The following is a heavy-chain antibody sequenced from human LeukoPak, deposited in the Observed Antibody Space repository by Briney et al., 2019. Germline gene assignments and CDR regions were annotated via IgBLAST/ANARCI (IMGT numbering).Heavy chain of an antibody. Sequence: SVTLSLICTVSGGSISSSYWSWIRQPPGKGLEWIGYIYFSGSTHYHPSFQSRVAISVDTSKNQFSLTLSSVTAADTAVYYCATWGIAVAGTFDYWGQGTLVTVST. CDR1: GGSISSSY. D-gene: IGHD6-19*01. V-gene: IGHV4-59*08. CDR2: IYFSGST. J-gene: IGHJ4*02. CDR3: ATWGIAVAGTFDY.